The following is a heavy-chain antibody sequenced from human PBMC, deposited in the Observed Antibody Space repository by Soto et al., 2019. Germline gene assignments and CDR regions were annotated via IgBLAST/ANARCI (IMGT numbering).Heavy chain of an antibody. CDR3: ARRSGSYYNGFDY. J-gene: IGHJ4*02. CDR2: IYPGDSDT. Sequence: GESLKISCEGSGYNFGNYWIAWVRQMPGRGLEWMGIIYPGDSDTRYSPSFQGQVAISADRSISTAYLQWSSLQASDTAMHYCARRSGSYYNGFDYWGQGTLVTVSS. V-gene: IGHV5-51*01. D-gene: IGHD3-10*01. CDR1: GYNFGNYW.